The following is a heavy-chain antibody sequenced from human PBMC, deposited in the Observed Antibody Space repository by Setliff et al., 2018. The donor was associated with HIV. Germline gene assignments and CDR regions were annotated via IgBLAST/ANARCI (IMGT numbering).Heavy chain of an antibody. CDR1: GFRFSDYY. CDR3: AKGSGYYSTDAFDI. J-gene: IGHJ3*02. D-gene: IGHD3-22*01. CDR2: ISSSSDSPT. V-gene: IGHV3-11*06. Sequence: PGGSLRLSCAASGFRFSDYYMNWIRQAPGKGLEWLSYISSSSDSPTTYADSVKGRFTISRDNAKNTLYLQMNSLRAEDTAVYYCAKGSGYYSTDAFDIWGRGSLVTVSS.